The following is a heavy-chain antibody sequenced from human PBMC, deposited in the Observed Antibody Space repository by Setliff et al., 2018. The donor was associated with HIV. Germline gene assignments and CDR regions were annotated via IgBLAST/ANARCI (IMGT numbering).Heavy chain of an antibody. CDR1: GFTFSSYS. CDR3: AKEPRATVTTRWFDP. V-gene: IGHV3-21*04. CDR2: ISSSSYI. J-gene: IGHJ5*02. D-gene: IGHD4-17*01. Sequence: LRLSCAASGFTFSSYSMNWVRQAPGKGLEWVSSISSSSYIYYADSVKGRFTISRDNLKKTLYLQMNSLRPEDTAFYYCAKEPRATVTTRWFDPWGQGTLVTVSS.